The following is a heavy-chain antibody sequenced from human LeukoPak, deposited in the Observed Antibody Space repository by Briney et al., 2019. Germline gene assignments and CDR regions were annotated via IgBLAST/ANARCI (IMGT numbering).Heavy chain of an antibody. J-gene: IGHJ4*02. D-gene: IGHD6-25*01. CDR3: AEDVSGYSTGWYFDY. CDR2: IIGSGGRA. Sequence: PGGSLRLSCAASGFTFSSYAMSWVRQAPGKGLEWVSVIIGSGGRAYYADSVQGRFTISRDSSKNTLYLQMNSLRAEDTAVYYCAEDVSGYSTGWYFDYWGQGTLVTVSS. CDR1: GFTFSSYA. V-gene: IGHV3-23*01.